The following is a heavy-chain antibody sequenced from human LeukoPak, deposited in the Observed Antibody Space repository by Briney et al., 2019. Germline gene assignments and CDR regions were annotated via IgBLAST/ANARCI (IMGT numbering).Heavy chain of an antibody. V-gene: IGHV3-30*03. CDR2: ISYDGSNK. CDR1: GFTFSSYG. CDR3: ASPGRDCSSTSCFDH. J-gene: IGHJ4*02. Sequence: GGSLRLSCAASGFTFSSYGIHWVRQTRGKGLEWVAVISYDGSNKYYADSVKGRFTISRDNSKNTLYLQMNSLRAEDTAVYYCASPGRDCSSTSCFDHWGQGTLVTVSS. D-gene: IGHD2-2*01.